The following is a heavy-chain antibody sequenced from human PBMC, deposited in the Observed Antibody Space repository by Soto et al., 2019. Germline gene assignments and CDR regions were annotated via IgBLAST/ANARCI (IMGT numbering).Heavy chain of an antibody. V-gene: IGHV1-69*08. CDR2: IIPILGVT. CDR1: GGTFNSYT. CDR3: ARDGPVAVVTTTREYYYDGMDA. D-gene: IGHD1-1*01. Sequence: QVQLVQSGAEVKKPGSSVKVSCKSSGGTFNSYTISWVRQAPGQGLEWMGRIIPILGVTNYAQKYQGRVTITTDKTTGTVYLALGCLTAEDTAVYYCARDGPVAVVTTTREYYYDGMDAWGQGTTVTVAS. J-gene: IGHJ6*02.